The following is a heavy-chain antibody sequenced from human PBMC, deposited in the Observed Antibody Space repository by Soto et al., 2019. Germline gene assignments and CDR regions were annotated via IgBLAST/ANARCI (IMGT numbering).Heavy chain of an antibody. D-gene: IGHD3-3*01. J-gene: IGHJ5*02. CDR1: GGSISSYY. CDR3: ARHGYDFWSGYTPMLWFDP. CDR2: IYYSGST. Sequence: ETLSLTCTVSGGSISSYYWSWIRQPPGKGLEWIGYIYYSGSTNYNPSLKSRVTISVDTSKNQFSLKLSSVTAADTAVYYCARHGYDFWSGYTPMLWFDPWGQGTLVTVSS. V-gene: IGHV4-59*08.